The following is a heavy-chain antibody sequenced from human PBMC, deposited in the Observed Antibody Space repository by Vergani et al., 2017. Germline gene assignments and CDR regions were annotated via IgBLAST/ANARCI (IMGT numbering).Heavy chain of an antibody. D-gene: IGHD2-15*01. V-gene: IGHV3-48*01. Sequence: EVQLVESGGGLVQPGGSLRLSCAASGFPFSSYSMNWVRQAPGKGLEWVSYISSSSSTIYYADSVKGRYTISRDNAKNSLYLQMNSLRAEDTAVYYCAGDGGGCSGGSCYSYYYYYYGIDVWGQGTTVTVSS. CDR1: GFPFSSYS. CDR3: AGDGGGCSGGSCYSYYYYYYGIDV. J-gene: IGHJ6*02. CDR2: ISSSSSTI.